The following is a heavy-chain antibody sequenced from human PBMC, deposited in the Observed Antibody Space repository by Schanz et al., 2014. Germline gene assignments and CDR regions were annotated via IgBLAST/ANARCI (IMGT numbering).Heavy chain of an antibody. CDR2: ISRSSSTI. CDR3: AREGQYYYDSTDYFDY. V-gene: IGHV3-48*01. Sequence: EVQLVESGGGLVQPGGSLRLSCAASGFTFSTYSMNWVRQAPGKGLEWVSYISRSSSTIYYADSVKGRFTISRDNAKNSLYLQMNSLRAEDTAVYYCAREGQYYYDSTDYFDYWGQGTLVTVSS. CDR1: GFTFSTYS. D-gene: IGHD3-22*01. J-gene: IGHJ4*02.